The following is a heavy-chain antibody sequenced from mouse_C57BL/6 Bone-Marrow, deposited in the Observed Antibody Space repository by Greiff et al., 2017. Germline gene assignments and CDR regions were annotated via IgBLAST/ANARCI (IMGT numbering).Heavy chain of an antibody. CDR2: ISDGGSYT. J-gene: IGHJ1*03. Sequence: EVKLVESGGGLVKPGGSLKLSCAASGFTFSSYAMSWVRQTPEKRLEWVATISDGGSYTYYPANVKGRFTISRDNAKNNLYLQMSHLKSEDTAMDYCARARLRYWYFDVWGTGTTVTVSS. D-gene: IGHD2-4*01. V-gene: IGHV5-4*03. CDR3: ARARLRYWYFDV. CDR1: GFTFSSYA.